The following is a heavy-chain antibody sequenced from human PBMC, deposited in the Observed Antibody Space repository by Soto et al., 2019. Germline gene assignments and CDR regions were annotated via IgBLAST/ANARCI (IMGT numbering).Heavy chain of an antibody. CDR2: MYHSGST. Sequence: SETLSLTCAVSGGSISSGGYSWSWIRQPPGKGLEWIGYMYHSGSTYYNPSLKSRVTISIDRSKNQFSLKLSSVTAADTAVYYCARDSTTVPPDYWGQGTLVTVSS. J-gene: IGHJ4*02. D-gene: IGHD4-17*01. CDR1: GGSISSGGYS. V-gene: IGHV4-30-2*01. CDR3: ARDSTTVPPDY.